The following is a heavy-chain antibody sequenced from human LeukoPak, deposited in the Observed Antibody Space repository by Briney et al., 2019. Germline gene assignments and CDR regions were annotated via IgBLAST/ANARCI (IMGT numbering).Heavy chain of an antibody. CDR2: IYYSGST. V-gene: IGHV4-39*01. D-gene: IGHD3-10*01. Sequence: SETLSLTCTVSGGSISSSSYYWGWIPQPPGQGLEWIGSIYYSGSTYYNPSLKRRVTISVDTSKNQFSLKLSSVTAADTAVYYCARLSQPYYYGSGSYYLYYFDYWGQGTLVTVSS. CDR1: GGSISSSSYY. CDR3: ARLSQPYYYGSGSYYLYYFDY. J-gene: IGHJ4*02.